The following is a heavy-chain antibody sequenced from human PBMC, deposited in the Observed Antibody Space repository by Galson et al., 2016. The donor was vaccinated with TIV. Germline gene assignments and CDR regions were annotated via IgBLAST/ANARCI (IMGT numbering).Heavy chain of an antibody. CDR2: ISWNSATI. J-gene: IGHJ3*01. CDR3: VKANVYLGLVVADGAFDV. V-gene: IGHV3-9*01. Sequence: SLRLSCAASGFTFDEYAIHWVRQAPGKGLEWVSGISWNSATIGYADSVKGRFTITRDNAKKSLYLQMNSQRPEDTAFYYCVKANVYLGLVVADGAFDVWGQGTKVTVSS. CDR1: GFTFDEYA. D-gene: IGHD2-15*01.